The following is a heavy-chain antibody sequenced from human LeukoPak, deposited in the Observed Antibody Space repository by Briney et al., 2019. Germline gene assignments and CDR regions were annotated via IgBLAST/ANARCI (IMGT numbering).Heavy chain of an antibody. J-gene: IGHJ4*02. Sequence: GGSLRLSCADSGFTVSSNYMRWVRQAPGKGLEWVGRIKTKTEGGTTDYAPSVKGRFTMSRDDSKNTLYLQMNSLKSDDTAVYYCTTEIYWGQGTLVTVSS. CDR2: IKTKTEGGTT. V-gene: IGHV3-15*01. CDR3: TTEIY. CDR1: GFTVSSNY.